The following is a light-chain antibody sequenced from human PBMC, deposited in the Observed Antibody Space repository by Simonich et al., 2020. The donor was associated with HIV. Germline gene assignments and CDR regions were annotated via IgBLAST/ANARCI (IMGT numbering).Light chain of an antibody. V-gene: IGKV1-5*03. CDR3: QQYNSYPWT. J-gene: IGKJ1*01. CDR1: QSISSW. Sequence: MTQSPSTLSASVGDRVTITCRASQSISSWLAWYQQKPGKAPKLLIYKASSLDSGVPSRFSGSGSGTEFTLTISSLQPDDFATYYCQQYNSYPWTFGQGTKVEIK. CDR2: KAS.